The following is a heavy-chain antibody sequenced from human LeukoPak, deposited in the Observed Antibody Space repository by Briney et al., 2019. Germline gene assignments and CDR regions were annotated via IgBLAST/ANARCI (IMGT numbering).Heavy chain of an antibody. Sequence: GGSLRLSRAASGFTFSSYAMSWVRQAPGKGLEWVSGISGSGDGTYFADSVKGRFTISRDNSKNTVYLQMNSLRAEDAAVYYCAKDRNYYGSGSYYAYWGQGTLVTVSS. V-gene: IGHV3-23*01. CDR2: ISGSGDGT. J-gene: IGHJ4*02. CDR3: AKDRNYYGSGSYYAY. CDR1: GFTFSSYA. D-gene: IGHD3-10*01.